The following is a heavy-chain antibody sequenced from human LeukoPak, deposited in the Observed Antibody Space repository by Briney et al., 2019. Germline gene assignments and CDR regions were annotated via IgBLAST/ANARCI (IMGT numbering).Heavy chain of an antibody. D-gene: IGHD3-16*01. CDR3: ARSGITFGGVNYFDY. Sequence: PSETLSLTCTVSGGSISSSSYSWGWIRQPPGKGLEWIGSIYYSGSTYYNPSLKSRVTISVDTSKNQFSLKLSSVTAADTAVYYCARSGITFGGVNYFDYWGQGTLVTVSS. J-gene: IGHJ4*02. CDR2: IYYSGST. CDR1: GGSISSSSYS. V-gene: IGHV4-39*07.